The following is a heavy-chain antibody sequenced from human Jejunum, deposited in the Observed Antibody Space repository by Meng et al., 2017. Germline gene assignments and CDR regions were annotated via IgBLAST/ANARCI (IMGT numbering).Heavy chain of an antibody. V-gene: IGHV4-39*07. D-gene: IGHD3-10*02. CDR1: GGSISSGDYY. CDR2: IYYSGTT. J-gene: IGHJ6*02. CDR3: ARVSVRGFYGLDV. Sequence: SETLSLTCTVPGGSISSGDYYWGWIRQPPGKGLEWTGSIYYSGTTFYNPSLKSRLTISIDTSKNQFSLKLTSVTAADTAVYYCARVSVRGFYGLDVWGQGTTVTVSS.